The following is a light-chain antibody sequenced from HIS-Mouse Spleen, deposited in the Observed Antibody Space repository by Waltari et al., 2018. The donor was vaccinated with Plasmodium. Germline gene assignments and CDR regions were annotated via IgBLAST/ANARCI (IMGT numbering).Light chain of an antibody. CDR3: QQYNNWSFT. J-gene: IGKJ3*01. CDR2: GAS. CDR1: QSVSSN. V-gene: IGKV3-15*01. Sequence: EIDMTQSPPTLSVSPGERATLPCRASQSVSSNLSWYQQKPGQAPRLLIYGASTRATGIPARFSGSGSGTEFTLTISSLQSEDFAVYYCQQYNNWSFTFGPGTKVDIK.